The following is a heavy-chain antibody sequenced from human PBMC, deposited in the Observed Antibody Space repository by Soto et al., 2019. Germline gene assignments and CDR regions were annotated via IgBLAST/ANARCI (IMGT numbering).Heavy chain of an antibody. CDR1: GGSISSSNW. Sequence: QVQLQESGPGLVKPSGTLSLTCAVSGGSISSSNWWSWVRQPPGKGLEWIGEIYHSGSTNYNPSLKSRVTISVDKSKNQFSLKLSSVTAADTAVYYCATQRKGIAAAASGLLNRVRWFDPWGQGTLVTVSS. D-gene: IGHD6-13*01. V-gene: IGHV4-4*02. CDR3: ATQRKGIAAAASGLLNRVRWFDP. CDR2: IYHSGST. J-gene: IGHJ5*02.